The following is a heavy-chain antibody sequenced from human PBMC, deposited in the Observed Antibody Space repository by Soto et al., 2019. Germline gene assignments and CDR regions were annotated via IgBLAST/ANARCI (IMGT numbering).Heavy chain of an antibody. D-gene: IGHD3-22*01. Sequence: EVQLVESGGGLVQPGGSLRLSCAASGFTFSKAWMSWVRQAPGKGLEWVGHIKSKIDGGAPDYAAPVKGRFSISRDDSKNTLFLQMSNLETEDTALYYCSTERRYYYDSGGYWGQGTLVTVSS. CDR3: STERRYYYDSGGY. J-gene: IGHJ4*02. CDR1: GFTFSKAW. CDR2: IKSKIDGGAP. V-gene: IGHV3-15*01.